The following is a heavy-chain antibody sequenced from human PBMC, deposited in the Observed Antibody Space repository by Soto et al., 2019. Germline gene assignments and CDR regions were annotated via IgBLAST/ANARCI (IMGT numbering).Heavy chain of an antibody. CDR1: GFTFSSYG. CDR3: AKDRRAGGNYGFYSDF. D-gene: IGHD1-7*01. Sequence: VGSLRLSCAASGFTFSSYGMTWVRQAPGKGLEWVSSSSATGAGTYYADSVKGRFTISRDNSKNTLYLQMTSLRADDTAVYYCAKDRRAGGNYGFYSDFWGQGALVTVSS. V-gene: IGHV3-23*01. CDR2: SSATGAGT. J-gene: IGHJ4*02.